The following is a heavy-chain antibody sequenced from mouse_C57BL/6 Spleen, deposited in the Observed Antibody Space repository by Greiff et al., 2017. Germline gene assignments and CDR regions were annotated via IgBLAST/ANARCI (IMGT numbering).Heavy chain of an antibody. CDR3: ARDHDGNFDY. Sequence: DVKLVESGGGLVKPGGSLKLSCAASGFTFSSYAMSWVRQTPEKRLEWVATISDGGSYTYYPDNVKGRFTISRDNAKNNLYLQMSHLKSEDTAVYDCARDHDGNFDYWGQGTTLTVSS. V-gene: IGHV5-4*01. CDR1: GFTFSSYA. CDR2: ISDGGSYT. D-gene: IGHD2-12*01. J-gene: IGHJ2*01.